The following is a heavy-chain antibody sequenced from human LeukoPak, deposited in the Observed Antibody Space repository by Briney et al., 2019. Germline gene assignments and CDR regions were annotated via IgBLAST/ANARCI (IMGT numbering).Heavy chain of an antibody. D-gene: IGHD6-6*01. CDR3: AREFSIAARRGY. J-gene: IGHJ4*02. Sequence: GGSLRLSCAASGFTFSSYAMHWVRQAPGKGLEWMAVISYDGSNKYYADSAKGRFTISRDNSKNTLYLQMNSLRAEDTAVYYRAREFSIAARRGYWGQGTLVTVSS. V-gene: IGHV3-30-3*01. CDR2: ISYDGSNK. CDR1: GFTFSSYA.